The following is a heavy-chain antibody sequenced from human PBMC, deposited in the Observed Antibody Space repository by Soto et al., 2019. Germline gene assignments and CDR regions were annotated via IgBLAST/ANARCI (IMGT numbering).Heavy chain of an antibody. CDR2: ISTYNGKT. CDR1: GYSFSDYG. J-gene: IGHJ4*02. Sequence: QVPLVQSGGEVKKPGASVKVSCKASGYSFSDYGISWVRQAPGQGLEWMGWISTYNGKTNSAQKLQGRVTMTTDRSTSTTYMELRRLRADDTAIYYCTRRYGDPSSAAGFDYWGQGTLVTVSS. V-gene: IGHV1-18*01. CDR3: TRRYGDPSSAAGFDY. D-gene: IGHD4-17*01.